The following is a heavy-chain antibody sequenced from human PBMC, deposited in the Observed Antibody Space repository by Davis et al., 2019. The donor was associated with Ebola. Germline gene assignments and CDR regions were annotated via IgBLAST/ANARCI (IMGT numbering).Heavy chain of an antibody. D-gene: IGHD5-12*01. CDR2: INHSGST. J-gene: IGHJ6*02. CDR1: GGSFSGYY. V-gene: IGHV4-34*01. CDR3: ARGLSRVATKYYYYYYGMDV. Sequence: MPGGSLRLSCAVYGGSFSGYYWSWIRQPPGKGLEWIGEINHSGSTNYNPSLKSRVTISVDTSKNQFSLKLSSVTAADTAVYYCARGLSRVATKYYYYYYGMDVWGQGTTVTVSS.